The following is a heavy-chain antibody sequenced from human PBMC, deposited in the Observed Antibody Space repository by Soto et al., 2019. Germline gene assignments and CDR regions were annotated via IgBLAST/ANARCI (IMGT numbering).Heavy chain of an antibody. CDR1: GFTFSDYW. D-gene: IGHD2-21*01. V-gene: IGHV3-74*01. CDR3: ARGVIIYYYQDV. Sequence: EVQLVESGGGLVQPGGSLRLSCAASGFTFSDYWRHWVSQVPGKGLEWVSRIKRDGGTANHSDSVKGRFTISRDNAKNTLYLGLNSLRVEDTADYYCARGVIIYYYQDVWGKGTTVTFS. J-gene: IGHJ6*03. CDR2: IKRDGGTA.